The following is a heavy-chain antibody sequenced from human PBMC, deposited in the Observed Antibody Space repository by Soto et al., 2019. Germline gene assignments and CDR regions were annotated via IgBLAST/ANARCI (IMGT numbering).Heavy chain of an antibody. Sequence: PVESLKIACKGAGYIFAGYWITWGLQKPGKGLEWMGRIDPSDSQTYYSPSFRGHVTISVTKSITTVFLQWSSLRASDTAMYYCARQIYDSDTGPNFQYYFDSWGQGTPVTVSS. V-gene: IGHV5-10-1*01. CDR3: ARQIYDSDTGPNFQYYFDS. CDR2: IDPSDSQT. J-gene: IGHJ4*02. D-gene: IGHD3-22*01. CDR1: GYIFAGYW.